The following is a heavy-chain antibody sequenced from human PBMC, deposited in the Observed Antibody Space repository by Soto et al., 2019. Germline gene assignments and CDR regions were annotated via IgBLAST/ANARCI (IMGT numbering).Heavy chain of an antibody. CDR2: IYYSGST. J-gene: IGHJ4*02. V-gene: IGHV4-31*03. CDR3: ARGLITGSHYSGGWYYFDS. Sequence: SETLSLTCTVSGGSISSGGYYWSWIRQHPGKGLEWIGYIYYSGSTYYNPSLKSRVTISVHTSNSQISLELSSVTAADTAVYYCARGLITGSHYSGGWYYFDSWGQGTQVTVSS. CDR1: GGSISSGGYY. D-gene: IGHD6-19*01.